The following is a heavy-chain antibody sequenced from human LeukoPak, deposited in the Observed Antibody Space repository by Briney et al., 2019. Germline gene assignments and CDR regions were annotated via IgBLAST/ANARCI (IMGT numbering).Heavy chain of an antibody. CDR3: TTDSEVY. V-gene: IGHV3-15*01. CDR1: GFTFSNAW. CDR2: IKSKTDGGTT. Sequence: GGSLRLSCAASGFTFSNAWMSWVRQAPGKGLEWVGCIKSKTDGGTTDYAAPVKGRFTISRDDSKNTLYLQMNSLKTEDTAVYYCTTDSEVYWGQGTLVTVSS. J-gene: IGHJ4*02.